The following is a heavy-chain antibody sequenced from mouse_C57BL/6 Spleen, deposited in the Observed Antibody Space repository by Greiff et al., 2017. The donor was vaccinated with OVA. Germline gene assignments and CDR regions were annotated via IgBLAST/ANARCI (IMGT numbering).Heavy chain of an antibody. D-gene: IGHD1-1*01. Sequence: VQLQQSGTVLARPGASVKMSCKTSGYTFTSYWMHWVKQRPGQGLEWIGAIYPGNSDTSYNQKFKGKAKLTAVTSASTAYMELSSLTNEDSAVYYCTREDYYGSSYDFDYWGQGTTLTVSS. J-gene: IGHJ2*01. CDR2: IYPGNSDT. CDR3: TREDYYGSSYDFDY. CDR1: GYTFTSYW. V-gene: IGHV1-5*01.